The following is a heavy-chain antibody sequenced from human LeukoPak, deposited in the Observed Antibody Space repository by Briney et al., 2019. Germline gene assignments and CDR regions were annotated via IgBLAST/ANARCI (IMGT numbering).Heavy chain of an antibody. Sequence: SETLSLTCIVSGGSISSYFWSWIRQPPGKGLEWIGYISNSGSTNYNPSLKSRVTISADTSKNQFSLKLSSVTAADTAVYYCARIRKYYDSSGYYYYPGAYYFDYWGQGTLVTVSS. V-gene: IGHV4-59*12. CDR3: ARIRKYYDSSGYYYYPGAYYFDY. J-gene: IGHJ4*02. CDR1: GGSISSYF. CDR2: ISNSGST. D-gene: IGHD3-22*01.